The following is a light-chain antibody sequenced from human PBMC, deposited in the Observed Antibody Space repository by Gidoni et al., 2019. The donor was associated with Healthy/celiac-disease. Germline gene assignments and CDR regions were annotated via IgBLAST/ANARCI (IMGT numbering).Light chain of an antibody. V-gene: IGLV2-14*01. Sequence: QSALTQPASVSGSPGQSITISCTGTSSDVGGYNYVSWYQQHPGKAPKLMIYDVSNRPSGVSNLFSGSESGNTASLTISGLQAEDEADYYCSSYTSSSTQVFGTGTKVTVL. J-gene: IGLJ1*01. CDR3: SSYTSSSTQV. CDR1: SSDVGGYNY. CDR2: DVS.